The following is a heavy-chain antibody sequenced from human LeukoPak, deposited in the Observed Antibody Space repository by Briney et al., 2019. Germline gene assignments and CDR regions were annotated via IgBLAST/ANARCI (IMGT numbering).Heavy chain of an antibody. Sequence: GASVKVSCKASGYTFTGYYMHWVRQAPGQGLEWMGWINPNSGGTNYAQKFQGRVTMTRDTSISTAYMELSRLRSDDTAVYYCARGAVRGGSRYYYYMDVWGKGTTVTVSS. J-gene: IGHJ6*03. CDR1: GYTFTGYY. CDR2: INPNSGGT. V-gene: IGHV1-2*02. CDR3: ARGAVRGGSRYYYYMDV. D-gene: IGHD3-10*01.